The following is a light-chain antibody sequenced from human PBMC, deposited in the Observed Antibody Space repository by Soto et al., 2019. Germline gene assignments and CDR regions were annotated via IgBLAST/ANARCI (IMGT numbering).Light chain of an antibody. CDR2: GAS. CDR3: LPHDSYHRT. CDR1: QGIRNN. Sequence: DIQMTQSPSSLFASVGDRVTITCRASQGIRNNLGWYQQRPGEAPKRLIYGASSLQREVPSRFRGSGSGTAFTLTISSLRPEDSATYYSLPHDSYHRTLGQGNQLEIK. J-gene: IGKJ1*01. V-gene: IGKV1-17*01.